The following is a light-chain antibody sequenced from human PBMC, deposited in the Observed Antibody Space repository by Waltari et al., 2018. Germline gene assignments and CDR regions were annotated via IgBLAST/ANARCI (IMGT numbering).Light chain of an antibody. CDR2: GNN. J-gene: IGLJ3*02. CDR3: QSYDSSLSAWV. Sequence: QSILTQPPSVSGAPGQRVTISCPGSSSNIGAGYDVPWYQQLPGTAPKLLIFGNNNWPSGVPDRFSGSKSDTSASLAITGLQAEDEADYYCQSYDSSLSAWVFGGGTKVTVL. V-gene: IGLV1-40*01. CDR1: SSNIGAGYD.